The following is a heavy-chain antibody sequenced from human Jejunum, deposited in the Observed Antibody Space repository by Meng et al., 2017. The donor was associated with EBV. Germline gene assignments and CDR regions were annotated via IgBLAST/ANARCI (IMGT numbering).Heavy chain of an antibody. V-gene: IGHV3-30-3*01. D-gene: IGHD3-16*01. CDR1: GFSFSGHA. J-gene: IGHJ4*02. CDR3: TREWGADY. Sequence: EAGGGLVQPGGSGGLSCAASGFSFSGHAMQGVRQAPGKGLKWVELISKDGNNKYYADSVKGRFTISRDNSKNTLYLQMNSLRVDDTALYYCTREWGADYWGQGTLVTVSS. CDR2: ISKDGNNK.